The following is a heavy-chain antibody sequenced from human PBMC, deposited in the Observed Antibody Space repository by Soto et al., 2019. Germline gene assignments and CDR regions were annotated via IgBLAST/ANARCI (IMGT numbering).Heavy chain of an antibody. V-gene: IGHV4-59*01. CDR1: GGSISSYY. CDR2: IYYSGST. D-gene: IGHD3-10*01. CDR3: ARDRFVSGYYGSGSYYPPYSYYGMEG. Sequence: SETLSLTCTVSGGSISSYYWSWIRQPPGKGLEWIGYIYYSGSTNYNPSLKSRVTISVDTSKNQFSLKLSSVTAADTAVYYCARDRFVSGYYGSGSYYPPYSYYGMEGWGKGTSVTVPS. J-gene: IGHJ6*04.